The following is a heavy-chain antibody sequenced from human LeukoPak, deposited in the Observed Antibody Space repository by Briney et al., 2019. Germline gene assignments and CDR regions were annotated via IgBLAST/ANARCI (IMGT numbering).Heavy chain of an antibody. J-gene: IGHJ4*02. Sequence: SETLSLTCTVSGGSISSYYWSWIRQPPGKGLEWIGYIYTSGSTNYNPSLKSRVTISVDTSKNQFSLKLSSVTAADTAVYYCARLRQLDADRYFGYWGQGTLVTVSS. D-gene: IGHD6-6*01. CDR3: ARLRQLDADRYFGY. CDR2: IYTSGST. CDR1: GGSISSYY. V-gene: IGHV4-4*09.